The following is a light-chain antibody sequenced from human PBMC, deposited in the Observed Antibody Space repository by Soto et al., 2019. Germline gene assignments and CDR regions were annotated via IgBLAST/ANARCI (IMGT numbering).Light chain of an antibody. CDR2: HAS. Sequence: DVHLSLSPSTLPASVGDRVTIAFSASQSSDRWLAWYQQRPGKAPKILIYHASSLETGVTSRCSGSGSETEFTLTIISPEDDDVATYYRQHYYRQGTFGQGTKVDIK. V-gene: IGKV1-5*01. J-gene: IGKJ1*01. CDR3: QHYYRQGT. CDR1: QSSDRW.